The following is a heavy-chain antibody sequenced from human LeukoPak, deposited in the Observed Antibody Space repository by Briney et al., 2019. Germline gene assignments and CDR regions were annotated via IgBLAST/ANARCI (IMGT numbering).Heavy chain of an antibody. J-gene: IGHJ3*02. Sequence: SETLSLTCTVSGASISIYYWSWIRQPAGKGLEWIGRIYTSGSGNYSPSLKSRVTMSVDTSKNQFSLKLSSVTAADTAVYYCARDWYSGSYGAFDIWGQGTMVTVSS. CDR2: IYTSGSG. CDR1: GASISIYY. V-gene: IGHV4-4*07. CDR3: ARDWYSGSYGAFDI. D-gene: IGHD1-26*01.